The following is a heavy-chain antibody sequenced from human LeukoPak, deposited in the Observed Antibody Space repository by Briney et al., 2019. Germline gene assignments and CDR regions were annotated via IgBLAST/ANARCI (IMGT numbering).Heavy chain of an antibody. CDR1: GGSISSYY. CDR3: ARGRTDLRYCSSTSCYEPRNFDY. J-gene: IGHJ4*02. CDR2: IYYSGST. D-gene: IGHD2-2*01. Sequence: SETLSLTCSVSGGSISSYYWSWIRQPPGKGLEWIGYIYYSGSTNYNPSLKSRVTISVDTSKNQFSLKLSSVTAADTAVYYCARGRTDLRYCSSTSCYEPRNFDYWGQGTLVTVSS. V-gene: IGHV4-59*12.